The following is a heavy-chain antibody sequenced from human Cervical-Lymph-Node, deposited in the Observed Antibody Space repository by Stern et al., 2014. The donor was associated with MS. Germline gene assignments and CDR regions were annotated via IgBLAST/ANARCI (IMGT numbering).Heavy chain of an antibody. D-gene: IGHD3-22*01. CDR2: IIPIFGTA. CDR1: GGTFSSYA. J-gene: IGHJ4*02. CDR3: ARAEYYYDSSGYYSHFDY. V-gene: IGHV1-69*01. Sequence: QVQLGQSGAEVKKPGSSVKVSCKASGGTFSSYAISWVRQAPGQGLEWMGGIIPIFGTANYAQKFQGRVTITADESTSTAYMELSSLRSEDTAVYYCARAEYYYDSSGYYSHFDYWGQGTLVTVSS.